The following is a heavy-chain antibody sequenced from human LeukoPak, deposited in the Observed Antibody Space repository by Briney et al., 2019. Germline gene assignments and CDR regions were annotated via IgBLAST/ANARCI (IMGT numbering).Heavy chain of an antibody. CDR2: IIPILGIA. D-gene: IGHD3-22*01. Sequence: SVKVSCKASGGTFSSYAISWVRQAPGQGLEWMGRIIPILGIANYAQKFQGRVTITADKSTSTAYMELSSLRSEDTAVYYCAREGYYYDSSGYYYFDYWCQGTLVTVSS. J-gene: IGHJ4*02. CDR3: AREGYYYDSSGYYYFDY. V-gene: IGHV1-69*04. CDR1: GGTFSSYA.